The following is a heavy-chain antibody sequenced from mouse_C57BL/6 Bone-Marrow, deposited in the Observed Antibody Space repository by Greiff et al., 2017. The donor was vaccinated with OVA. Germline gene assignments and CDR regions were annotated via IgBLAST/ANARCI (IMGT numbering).Heavy chain of an antibody. J-gene: IGHJ2*01. V-gene: IGHV1-59*01. Sequence: QVQLQQPGAELVRPGTSVKLSCKASGYTFTSYWMHWVKQRPGQGLEWIGVIDPSDSYTNYNQKFKGKATLTVDTSSSTAYMQLSSLTSEDSAVYYCARDYDGSSLFDYWGQGTTLTVSS. CDR2: IDPSDSYT. CDR1: GYTFTSYW. D-gene: IGHD1-1*01. CDR3: ARDYDGSSLFDY.